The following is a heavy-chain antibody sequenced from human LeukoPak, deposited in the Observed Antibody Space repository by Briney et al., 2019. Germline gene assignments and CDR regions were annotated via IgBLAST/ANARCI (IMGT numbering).Heavy chain of an antibody. D-gene: IGHD3-22*01. CDR2: IIYSGTT. V-gene: IGHV4-39*01. Sequence: SETLSLTCTVSGGSIYSSTDYWGWIRQPPGTGLEWIGSIIYSGTTYYNPSLKSRVAMSVDTSKNQFSLKLSSVTAADTAVYYCARHYYDSSGSCWGYYFDSWGQGTLVTVSS. CDR1: GGSIYSSTDY. CDR3: ARHYYDSSGSCWGYYFDS. J-gene: IGHJ4*02.